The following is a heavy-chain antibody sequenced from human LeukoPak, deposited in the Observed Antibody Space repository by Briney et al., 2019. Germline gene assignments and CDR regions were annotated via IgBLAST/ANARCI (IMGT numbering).Heavy chain of an antibody. D-gene: IGHD5-24*01. V-gene: IGHV3-23*01. CDR3: AKGASRDGYNF. CDR1: GFTFSSYV. CDR2: ISGGGGST. Sequence: GGSLRLSCAASGFTFSSYVMNWVRQAPGKGLEWVSTISGGGGSTYYADSVKGRFTISGDNSKNTLYLQMNSLRAEDTAVYYCAKGASRDGYNFGGQGTLVTVSS. J-gene: IGHJ4*02.